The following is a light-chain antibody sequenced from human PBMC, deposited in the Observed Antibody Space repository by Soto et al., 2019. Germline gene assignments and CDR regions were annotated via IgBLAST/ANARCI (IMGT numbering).Light chain of an antibody. CDR2: GAS. CDR1: QIVTTSY. CDR3: QQYESSPRT. Sequence: EIVLTQSPGNLSLSPGERATLSCRASQIVTTSYLAWLQQKPGQAPRLLIYGASSRATGIPARFSGSRSGTDFTLTINRLEPEDFSVYYCQQYESSPRTFGQGTKVEI. V-gene: IGKV3-20*01. J-gene: IGKJ1*01.